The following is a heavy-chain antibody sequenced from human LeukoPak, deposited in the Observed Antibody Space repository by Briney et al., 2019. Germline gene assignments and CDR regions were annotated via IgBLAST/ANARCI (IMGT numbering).Heavy chain of an antibody. V-gene: IGHV1-2*02. CDR3: ARDIASTSDGSDY. D-gene: IGHD6-13*01. Sequence: GASVKVSCKAFGYTFTGYYIHWVRQAPGQGLEWLGWINPDRGGTNYAQKFQGRVTVTRNTSISTAYMDLSSLRSDDTAVYYCARDIASTSDGSDYWGQGTLVTVSS. CDR2: INPDRGGT. J-gene: IGHJ4*02. CDR1: GYTFTGYY.